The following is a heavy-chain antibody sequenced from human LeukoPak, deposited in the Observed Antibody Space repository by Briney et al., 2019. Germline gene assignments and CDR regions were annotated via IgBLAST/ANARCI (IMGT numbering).Heavy chain of an antibody. D-gene: IGHD1-14*01. Sequence: GGSLRLSCAASGFTFSSYEMNWVRQAPGKGLEWFSYISTSGKAIYYADSVKGRFTISRDNAKNSLYLQMNSLRAEDTAVCYCARGPGHDYWGQGTLVTVSS. V-gene: IGHV3-48*03. J-gene: IGHJ4*02. CDR2: ISTSGKAI. CDR1: GFTFSSYE. CDR3: ARGPGHDY.